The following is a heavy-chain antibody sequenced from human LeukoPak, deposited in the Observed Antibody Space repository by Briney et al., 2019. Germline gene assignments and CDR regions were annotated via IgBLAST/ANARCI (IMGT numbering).Heavy chain of an antibody. V-gene: IGHV4-34*01. Sequence: PSETLSLTCAVYGGTFSGYYWSWIRQPPGKGLEWIGEINHSGSTNYNPSLKSRVTISVDTSKHQSSLKLSSVTAADTALYYCARGPILRRSSLYFDYWGQGTLVTVSS. D-gene: IGHD2-15*01. CDR3: ARGPILRRSSLYFDY. CDR1: GGTFSGYY. CDR2: INHSGST. J-gene: IGHJ4*02.